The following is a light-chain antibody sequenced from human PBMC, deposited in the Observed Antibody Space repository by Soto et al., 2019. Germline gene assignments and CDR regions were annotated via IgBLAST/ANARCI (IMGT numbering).Light chain of an antibody. CDR1: QTISTY. V-gene: IGKV1-39*01. CDR3: QQRLGIPYT. Sequence: DIQMTQSPSALSASVGDRVTITCRASQTISTYLNWYQQKPGKAPKLLIYAASTLQSGVPSRFSGSGSGTDFTLTISSLQPEDCATYCCQQRLGIPYTFGQGTRLEIK. J-gene: IGKJ2*01. CDR2: AAS.